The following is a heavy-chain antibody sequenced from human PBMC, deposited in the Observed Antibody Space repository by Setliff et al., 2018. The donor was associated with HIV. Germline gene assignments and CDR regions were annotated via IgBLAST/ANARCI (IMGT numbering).Heavy chain of an antibody. CDR1: GGSISSGGYY. CDR2: IYYSGST. CDR3: AREGGTGRSSWYGAYWYDP. V-gene: IGHV4-31*03. D-gene: IGHD6-13*01. J-gene: IGHJ5*02. Sequence: SETLSLTCTVSGGSISSGGYYWSWIRQQPGKGLEWIGYIYYSGSTYYNPSLKSRVTISLDTSKNQFSLRLTSVTAADTAVYYCAREGGTGRSSWYGAYWYDPWGQGTLVTVSS.